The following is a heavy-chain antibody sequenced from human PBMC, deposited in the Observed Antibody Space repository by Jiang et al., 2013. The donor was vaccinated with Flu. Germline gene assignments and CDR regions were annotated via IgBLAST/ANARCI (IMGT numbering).Heavy chain of an antibody. CDR1: GYSISSGYY. J-gene: IGHJ4*02. V-gene: IGHV4-38-2*02. CDR3: ARMLYCSGSLCYRYFDS. D-gene: IGHD2-15*01. CDR2: IYHSGST. Sequence: SLTCTVSGYSISSGYYWGWIRLPPGKGLEWIGSIYHSGSTYYNPSLKSRVTISVDTSKNQFSLKLSSVTAADTAVYFCARMLYCSGSLCYRYFDSWGQGTLVTVSS.